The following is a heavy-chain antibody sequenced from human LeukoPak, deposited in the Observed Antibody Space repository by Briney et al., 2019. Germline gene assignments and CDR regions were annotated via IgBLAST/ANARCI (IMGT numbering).Heavy chain of an antibody. J-gene: IGHJ4*02. CDR3: AKDTDIGAAGYYFDY. Sequence: GGSLRLSCAASGFTFIKYAMRWVRQAPGKGPEWVSDISGSGDRTDYAGSVKGRFTISRDNSKNTVYLQMNSLRSEDTAVYYCAKDTDIGAAGYYFDYWGQGTLVTVSS. CDR2: ISGSGDRT. D-gene: IGHD6-13*01. CDR1: GFTFIKYA. V-gene: IGHV3-23*01.